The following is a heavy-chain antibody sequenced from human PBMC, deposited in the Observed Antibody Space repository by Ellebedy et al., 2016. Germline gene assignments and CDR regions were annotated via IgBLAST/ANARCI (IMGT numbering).Heavy chain of an antibody. CDR3: VTPGGYVGAFDQ. Sequence: GESLKISCAASGFTVSNTYMGWVRQAPGKGLEWVSVIYIAGSTYYVDSVKGRFIISSDNSKNTLLLQMNSLRVEDTAVYYCVTPGGYVGAFDQWGQGTLVIVSS. V-gene: IGHV3-53*01. CDR1: GFTVSNTY. D-gene: IGHD6-13*01. CDR2: IYIAGST. J-gene: IGHJ4*02.